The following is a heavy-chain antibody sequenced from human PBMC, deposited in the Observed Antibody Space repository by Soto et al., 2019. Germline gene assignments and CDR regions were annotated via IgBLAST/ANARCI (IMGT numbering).Heavy chain of an antibody. CDR3: ARDYYDFWSGPKAFDI. Sequence: GASVKVSCKASGGTFSSYTISWVRQAPGQGLEWMGRIIPILGIANYAQKFQGRVTITADKSTSTAYMELSSLRSEDTAVYYCARDYYDFWSGPKAFDIWGQGTMVTVSS. CDR2: IIPILGIA. CDR1: GGTFSSYT. V-gene: IGHV1-69*04. J-gene: IGHJ3*02. D-gene: IGHD3-3*01.